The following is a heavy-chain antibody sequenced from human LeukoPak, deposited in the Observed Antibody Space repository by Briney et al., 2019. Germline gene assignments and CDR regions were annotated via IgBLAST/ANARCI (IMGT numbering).Heavy chain of an antibody. J-gene: IGHJ3*02. V-gene: IGHV5-51*01. D-gene: IGHD3-16*01. CDR2: IYPGDSDT. CDR1: GYTFTSYW. CDR3: ARPRPRWGRGYDAFDI. Sequence: GESLKISCKGSGYTFTSYWIGWVRQMPGKGLGWMGIIYPGDSDTKYSPSFQGQVTISADKSITNAYLQWSSLKASDTAMYYCARPRPRWGRGYDAFDIWGQGTMVTVSS.